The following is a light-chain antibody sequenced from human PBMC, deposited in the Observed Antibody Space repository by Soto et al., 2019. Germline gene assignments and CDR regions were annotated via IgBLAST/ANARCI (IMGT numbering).Light chain of an antibody. J-gene: IGKJ4*01. V-gene: IGKV1-9*01. CDR1: QGISSY. Sequence: EIQMTQSPSSLSASVGDRFTITCRASQGISSYLGWSQQNPGKAPNLLSYDASTFHSRVPSSFSAGGSGTDFTLTISSLQPEDFATCYCQQVNVYPSTFGGGTKVDI. CDR3: QQVNVYPST. CDR2: DAS.